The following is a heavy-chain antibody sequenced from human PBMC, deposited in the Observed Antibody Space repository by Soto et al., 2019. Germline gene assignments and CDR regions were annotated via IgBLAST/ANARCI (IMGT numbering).Heavy chain of an antibody. CDR1: GGSVSSGSYY. CDR3: ARYYDSSGYSFPFDY. D-gene: IGHD3-22*01. J-gene: IGHJ4*02. Sequence: QVQLQESGPGLVKPSETLSLTCTVSGGSVSSGSYYWSWIRQPPGKGLEWIGYIYYSGSTNYNPSLKSRVTRSVDTSKNQFSLKLSSVTAADTAVYYCARYYDSSGYSFPFDYWGQGTLVTVSS. V-gene: IGHV4-61*01. CDR2: IYYSGST.